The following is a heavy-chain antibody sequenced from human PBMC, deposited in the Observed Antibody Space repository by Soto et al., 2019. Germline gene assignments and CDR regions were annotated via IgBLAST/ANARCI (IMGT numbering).Heavy chain of an antibody. CDR2: IYYSGST. D-gene: IGHD2-15*01. CDR3: ARTNCSGGSCYPNYYYYMDV. V-gene: IGHV4-59*01. J-gene: IGHJ6*03. CDR1: GGSISSYY. Sequence: PSETLSLTCTVSGGSISSYYWSWIRQPPGKGLEWIGYIYYSGSTNYNPSLKSRVTISVDTSKNQFSLKLSSVTAADTAVYYCARTNCSGGSCYPNYYYYMDVWGKGTTVTV.